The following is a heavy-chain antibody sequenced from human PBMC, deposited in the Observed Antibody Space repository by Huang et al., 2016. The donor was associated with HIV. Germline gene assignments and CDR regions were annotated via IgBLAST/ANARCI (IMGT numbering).Heavy chain of an antibody. Sequence: EVQLVQSGAEMKRPGESLKISCKVSGYSFTRQWIGWVRQMPGKGAEWMGIIYAGDSDVKYSPTFQGQVTISADNSISTAYLQWKSLKVSDTAMYFCARPPTYSDDGGYYIDAFGVWGRGTMVTVS. J-gene: IGHJ3*01. CDR2: IYAGDSDV. CDR1: GYSFTRQW. CDR3: ARPPTYSDDGGYYIDAFGV. V-gene: IGHV5-51*03. D-gene: IGHD2-21*02.